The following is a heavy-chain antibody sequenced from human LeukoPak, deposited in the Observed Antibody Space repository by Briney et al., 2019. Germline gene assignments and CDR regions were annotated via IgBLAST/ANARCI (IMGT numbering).Heavy chain of an antibody. CDR1: GFTFSSYG. Sequence: GGSLRLSCAASGFTFSSYGMHWVRQAPGKGLEWVAVISYDGSNKYYADSVKGRFTISRDNSKNTLYLQMNSLRAEDTAVYYCAKNGAVVPAAMLDYWGQGTWSPSPQ. CDR2: ISYDGSNK. CDR3: AKNGAVVPAAMLDY. V-gene: IGHV3-30*18. D-gene: IGHD2-2*01. J-gene: IGHJ4*02.